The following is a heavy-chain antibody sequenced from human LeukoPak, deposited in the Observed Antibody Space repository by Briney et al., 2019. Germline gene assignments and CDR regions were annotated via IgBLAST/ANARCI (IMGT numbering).Heavy chain of an antibody. J-gene: IGHJ4*02. CDR1: GFTFSSYG. V-gene: IGHV3-30*02. CDR3: AKYSSSRYPFVDY. CDR2: IRYDGSNK. D-gene: IGHD6-13*01. Sequence: GGSLRLSCAASGFTFSSYGMHWVRQARGKGLEWVAFIRYDGSNKYYADSVKGRFTISRDNSKNTLYLQMNSLRAEDTAVYYCAKYSSSRYPFVDYWGQGTLVTVSS.